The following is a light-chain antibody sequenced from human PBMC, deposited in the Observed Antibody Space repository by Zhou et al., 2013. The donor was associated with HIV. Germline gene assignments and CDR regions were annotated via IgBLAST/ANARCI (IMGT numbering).Light chain of an antibody. V-gene: IGKV1-12*01. CDR1: QDISTW. CDR3: QQANSFPAIT. J-gene: IGKJ4*02. Sequence: DIRMTQSPSSVSASVGDRVTITCRTSQDISTWLAWYQQKPGKAPKVLIFAASSLQTGVPSRFSGRGSGTLFTLTITSLQPEDSATYYCQQANSFPAITFGGGTKVEIK. CDR2: AAS.